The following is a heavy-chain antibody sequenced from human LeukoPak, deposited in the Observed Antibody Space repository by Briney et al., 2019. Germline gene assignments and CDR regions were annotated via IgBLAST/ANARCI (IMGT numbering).Heavy chain of an antibody. Sequence: GGSLRLSCTASGFTFIGYEMNWVRQAPGKGLEWVSYISSSGNSIYYADSVKGRFTISRDNAKNSLYLQMNSLRAEDMAVYYCARGRFGSCWGQGTLVTVSS. CDR3: ARGRFGSC. CDR1: GFTFIGYE. D-gene: IGHD6-13*01. J-gene: IGHJ1*01. CDR2: ISSSGNSI. V-gene: IGHV3-48*03.